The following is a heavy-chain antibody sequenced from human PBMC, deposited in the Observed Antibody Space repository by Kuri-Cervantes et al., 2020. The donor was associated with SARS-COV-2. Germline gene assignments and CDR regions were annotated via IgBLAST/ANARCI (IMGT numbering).Heavy chain of an antibody. CDR2: INPNSGGT. CDR1: GYTFTGYY. V-gene: IGHV1-2*04. J-gene: IGHJ4*02. CDR3: AMYFYGSGNYHDTLDK. Sequence: ASVKVSCKASGYTFTGYYMHWVRQAPGQGLEWMGWINPNSGGTNYAQKFQGWVTMTRDTSISTVYMELSSLRSEDTAVYYCAMYFYGSGNYHDTLDKWGQGTLVTVSS. D-gene: IGHD3-10*01.